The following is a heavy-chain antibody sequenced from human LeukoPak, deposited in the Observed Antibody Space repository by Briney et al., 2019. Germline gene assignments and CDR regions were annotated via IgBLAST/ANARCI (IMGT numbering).Heavy chain of an antibody. Sequence: ESGPALVKPTQTLTLTCTFSGFSLSTSGMRVSWIRQPPGKALEWLARIDRDDDKFYSTSLKTRLTISKGTSKNQVVLTMTNMDPVDTATYYCARSYYYDSSGPHPFDYWGQGTLVTVSS. CDR1: GFSLSTSGMR. D-gene: IGHD3-22*01. CDR3: ARSYYYDSSGPHPFDY. J-gene: IGHJ4*02. CDR2: IDRDDDK. V-gene: IGHV2-70*04.